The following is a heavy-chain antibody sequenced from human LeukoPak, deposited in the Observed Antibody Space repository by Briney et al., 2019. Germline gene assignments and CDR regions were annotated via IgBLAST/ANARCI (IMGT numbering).Heavy chain of an antibody. CDR3: ARGLGNYVRSHNWFDP. D-gene: IGHD3-10*02. Sequence: SETLSLTCAVYGGSFSGYYWSWIRQPPGKGLEWIGEINHSGSTNYNPSLKSRGTISVDTSKNQFSLKLSSVTAADTAVYYCARGLGNYVRSHNWFDPWGQGTLVTVSS. J-gene: IGHJ5*02. CDR1: GGSFSGYY. V-gene: IGHV4-34*01. CDR2: INHSGST.